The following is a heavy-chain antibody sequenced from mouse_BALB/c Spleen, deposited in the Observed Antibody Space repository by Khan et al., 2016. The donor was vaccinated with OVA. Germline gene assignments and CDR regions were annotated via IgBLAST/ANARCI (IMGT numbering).Heavy chain of an antibody. D-gene: IGHD2-1*01. Sequence: QCQLVQSGPELKKPGETVKISCRASGYTFTNYGMNWVKQAPGQGLKWMGWINTYIGEPTYADDFKGRFAFSLETSASTAYLQINNLKNEDTATYCCARSNGNYWFAYWGQGTLVTVSA. J-gene: IGHJ3*01. CDR3: ARSNGNYWFAY. CDR2: INTYIGEP. CDR1: GYTFTNYG. V-gene: IGHV9-3-1*01.